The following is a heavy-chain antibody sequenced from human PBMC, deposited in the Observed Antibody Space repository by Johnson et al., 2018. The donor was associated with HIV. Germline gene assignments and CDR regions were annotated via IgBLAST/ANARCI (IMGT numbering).Heavy chain of an antibody. CDR2: IRYDGSNK. CDR3: ASGGYSSSWYTEQGAFDI. CDR1: GFTFSSYG. J-gene: IGHJ3*02. D-gene: IGHD6-13*01. V-gene: IGHV3-30*02. Sequence: QVHLVESGGGVVQPGGSLRLSCAASGFTFSSYGMHWVRQAPGKGLEWAAFIRYDGSNKYYADSVKGRFTISRDNSKNTLYLQMNSLRAEDTAVYYCASGGYSSSWYTEQGAFDIWGQGTMVTVSS.